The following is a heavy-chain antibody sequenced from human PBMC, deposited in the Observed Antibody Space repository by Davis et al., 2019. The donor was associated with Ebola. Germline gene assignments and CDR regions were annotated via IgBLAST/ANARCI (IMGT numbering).Heavy chain of an antibody. CDR3: ARDLHEAIFGVVGAYYFDY. J-gene: IGHJ4*02. CDR2: ISYDGSNK. Sequence: GGSLRLSCAASGFTFSSYAMHWVRQAPGKGLEWVAVISYDGSNKYYADSVKGRFTISRDNSKNTLYLQMNSLRAEDTAVYYCARDLHEAIFGVVGAYYFDYWGQGTLVTVSS. V-gene: IGHV3-30-3*01. D-gene: IGHD3-3*01. CDR1: GFTFSSYA.